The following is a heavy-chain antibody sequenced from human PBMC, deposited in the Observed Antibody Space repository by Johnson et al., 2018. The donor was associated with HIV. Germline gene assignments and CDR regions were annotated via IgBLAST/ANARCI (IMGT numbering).Heavy chain of an antibody. CDR2: IYSGGST. CDR1: GFTLSSNY. Sequence: VQLVESGGGVVQPGRSLRLSCAASGFTLSSNYMSWVRQAPGKGLEWVSVIYSGGSTYYADSVTGRFTISRDNSKNTLYLQMNSLRAEDTSVYYCARDLVRASHAFDIWGQGTMVTVSS. V-gene: IGHV3-66*02. J-gene: IGHJ3*02. CDR3: ARDLVRASHAFDI. D-gene: IGHD2-8*02.